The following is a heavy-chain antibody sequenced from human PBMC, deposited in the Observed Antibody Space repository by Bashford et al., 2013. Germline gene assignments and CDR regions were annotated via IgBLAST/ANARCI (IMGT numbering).Heavy chain of an antibody. J-gene: IGHJ4*02. CDR2: ISGSGRST. CDR3: AKVTGLLWPLDY. V-gene: IGHV3-23*01. D-gene: IGHD3-16*01. Sequence: VRQAPGKGLEWVSVISGSGRSTYYADSVKGRFTISRDNSKNTLYLQMNSLRADDTAVYYCAKVTGLLWPLDYWGQGTLVTVSS.